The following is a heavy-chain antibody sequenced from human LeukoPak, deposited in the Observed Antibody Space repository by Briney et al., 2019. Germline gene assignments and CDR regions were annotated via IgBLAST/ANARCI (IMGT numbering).Heavy chain of an antibody. CDR3: ARGGGRHVEY. CDR1: GFTFSSYW. V-gene: IGHV3-7*05. CDR2: IKEDGSEK. D-gene: IGHD3-16*01. Sequence: GGSLRLSCAASGFTFSSYWMSWVRQAPGKGLEWVANIKEDGSEKNYVDSVKGRFTISRDNAKNSLYLQMNILRAEDTAVYYCARGGGRHVEYWGLGNLVTVSS. J-gene: IGHJ4*02.